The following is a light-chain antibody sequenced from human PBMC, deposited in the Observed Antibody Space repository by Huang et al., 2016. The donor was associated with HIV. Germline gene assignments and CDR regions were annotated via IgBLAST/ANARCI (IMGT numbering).Light chain of an antibody. CDR2: KVS. Sequence: DVVLTQSPLSLPVTLGQPASIPCKSSHSLLHSDGTTYLNWFLQRPGQSPRRLIYKVSNRDFGVPARFSGSGSGADFTLTISRVEADDIGVYYCMQGTHWPQTFGQGTKVEVK. J-gene: IGKJ1*01. CDR1: HSLLHSDGTTY. V-gene: IGKV2-30*02. CDR3: MQGTHWPQT.